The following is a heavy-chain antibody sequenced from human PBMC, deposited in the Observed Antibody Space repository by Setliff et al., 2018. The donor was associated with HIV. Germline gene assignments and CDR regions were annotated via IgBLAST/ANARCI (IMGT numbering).Heavy chain of an antibody. CDR3: ARDYYDSSGYYNDPGY. Sequence: ASVKVSCKASGYAFTSNYIHWVRQAPGQGLEWMALIYPSNGDTTYAQSFQGRVTMTLDTSTSTAYMELSSLRSEDTAVYYCARDYYDSSGYYNDPGYWGQGTLVTVSS. J-gene: IGHJ4*02. D-gene: IGHD3-22*01. V-gene: IGHV1-46*01. CDR1: GYAFTSNY. CDR2: IYPSNGDT.